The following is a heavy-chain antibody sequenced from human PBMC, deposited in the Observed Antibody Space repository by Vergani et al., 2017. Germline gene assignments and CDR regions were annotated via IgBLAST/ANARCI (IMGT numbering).Heavy chain of an antibody. CDR3: TKELGGCKRIKCSYYMDV. J-gene: IGHJ6*03. D-gene: IGHD3-16*01. CDR2: IWYDGSNK. Sequence: QVQLVESGGGVVQPGRSLRLSCAASGFRFSSYGMNWVRQAPGKGLEWVSVIWYDGSNKYYADSVKGRFTISRDNSQNTVNLQMNSLRVDDTAVYYCTKELGGCKRIKCSYYMDVWGKGTTVTV. V-gene: IGHV3-33*06. CDR1: GFRFSSYG.